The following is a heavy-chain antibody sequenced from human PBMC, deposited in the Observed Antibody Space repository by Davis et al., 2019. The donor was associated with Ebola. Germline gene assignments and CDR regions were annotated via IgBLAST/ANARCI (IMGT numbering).Heavy chain of an antibody. D-gene: IGHD3-22*01. CDR1: GFTFSSYS. CDR2: ISSSSSTI. V-gene: IGHV3-48*02. Sequence: GEPLKISCAASGFTFSSYSMNWVRQAPGKGLEWVSYISSSSSTIYYADSVKGRFTISRDNAKNSLYLQMNSLRDEDTAVYYCARVGIVVAPPFNSHYGMDVWGQGTTVTVSS. J-gene: IGHJ6*02. CDR3: ARVGIVVAPPFNSHYGMDV.